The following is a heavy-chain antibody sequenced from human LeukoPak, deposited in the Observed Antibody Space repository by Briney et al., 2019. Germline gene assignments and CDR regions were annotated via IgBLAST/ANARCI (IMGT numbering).Heavy chain of an antibody. J-gene: IGHJ4*02. V-gene: IGHV4-59*11. CDR3: ARAGGVRDTPMDLDY. CDR2: FCYSGRT. D-gene: IGHD5-18*01. Sequence: SETLSLTCTVSGASISTHYWSWIRQPPGKGLEWIGDFCYSGRTNYNPSLQSRVTISVDTSKNQLSLKLSSVTAADTAVYYCARAGGVRDTPMDLDYWGQGTLVTVSS. CDR1: GASISTHY.